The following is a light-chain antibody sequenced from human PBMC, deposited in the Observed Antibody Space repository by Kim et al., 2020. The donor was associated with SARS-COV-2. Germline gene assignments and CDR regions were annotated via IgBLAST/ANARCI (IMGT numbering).Light chain of an antibody. V-gene: IGKV3-11*01. Sequence: PGGGSARSCSAAHKVVSYLALYQYKPSPAPGLLIHNACNRGTGIPARVSGSGSGSEFALTISILKPEDVAFYFYQRRRYWPPMYTFGQGTKLEI. CDR3: QRRRYWPPMYT. J-gene: IGKJ2*01. CDR1: HKVVSY. CDR2: NAC.